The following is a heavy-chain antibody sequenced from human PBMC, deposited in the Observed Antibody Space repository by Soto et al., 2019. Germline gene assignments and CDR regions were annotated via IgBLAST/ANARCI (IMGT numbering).Heavy chain of an antibody. CDR1: GGSISSSSYY. V-gene: IGHV4-39*01. Sequence: QLQLQESGPGLVKPSETLSLTCTVSGGSISSSSYYWGWIRQPPGKGLEWIGSIYYSGSTYYNPSLTSRVTIPADTSTNQFSLNLSSVTAADTAVYYCARLPRGDYASYWGQGTLVTVSS. J-gene: IGHJ4*02. CDR3: ARLPRGDYASY. D-gene: IGHD2-21*02. CDR2: IYYSGST.